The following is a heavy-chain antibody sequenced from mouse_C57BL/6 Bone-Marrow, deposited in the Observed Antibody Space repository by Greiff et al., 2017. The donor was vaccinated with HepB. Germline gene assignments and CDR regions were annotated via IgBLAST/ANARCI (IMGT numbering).Heavy chain of an antibody. J-gene: IGHJ2*01. Sequence: VQLQQSGPELVKPGASVKISCKASGYSFTGYYMNWVKQSPEKSLEWIGEINPSTGGTTYNQKFKAKATLTVDKSSSTAYMQLKSLTSEDSAVYYCARSGLLLWGQGTTLTVSS. CDR2: INPSTGGT. D-gene: IGHD2-1*01. V-gene: IGHV1-42*01. CDR3: ARSGLLL. CDR1: GYSFTGYY.